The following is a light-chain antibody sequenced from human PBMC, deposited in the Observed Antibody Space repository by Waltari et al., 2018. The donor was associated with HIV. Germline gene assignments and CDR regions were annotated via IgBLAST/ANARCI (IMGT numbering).Light chain of an antibody. V-gene: IGKV1-16*01. Sequence: QMAQSPASLSASIADRVNITCRSSRAIGRSLPWFQQKPGQSPMDLVYATSILHTGVPARFNGSRSGTEFALTIANLEAADFGTYYCQQYDDLPRTFGGGT. CDR2: ATS. CDR3: QQYDDLPRT. J-gene: IGKJ4*01. CDR1: RAIGRS.